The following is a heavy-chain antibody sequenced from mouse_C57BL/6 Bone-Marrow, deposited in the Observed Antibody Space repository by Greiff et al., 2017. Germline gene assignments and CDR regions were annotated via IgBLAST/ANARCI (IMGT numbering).Heavy chain of an antibody. Sequence: EVMLVESGGDLVKPGGSLKLSCAASGFTFSSYGMSWVRQTPDKRLEWVATISSGGSYTYYPDSVKGRFTISSDNAKNTLYLQMSSLKSEDTAMYYCATAGSCHWYFDVWGTGTTVTVSS. CDR3: ATAGSCHWYFDV. D-gene: IGHD1-1*01. V-gene: IGHV5-6*01. CDR1: GFTFSSYG. J-gene: IGHJ1*03. CDR2: ISSGGSYT.